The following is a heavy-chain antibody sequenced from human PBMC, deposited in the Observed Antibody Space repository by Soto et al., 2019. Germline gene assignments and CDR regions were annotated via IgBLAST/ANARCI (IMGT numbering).Heavy chain of an antibody. D-gene: IGHD3-10*01. V-gene: IGHV3-66*01. CDR2: IYSGGST. J-gene: IGHJ4*02. Sequence: GGSLRLSCAASGFTVSSNYMSWVRQAPGKGLEWVSVIYSGGSTYYADSVKGRFTISRDNSKNTLYLQMNSLRAEDTAVYYCARSYRGFPFDYWGQGTLVTVSS. CDR3: ARSYRGFPFDY. CDR1: GFTVSSNY.